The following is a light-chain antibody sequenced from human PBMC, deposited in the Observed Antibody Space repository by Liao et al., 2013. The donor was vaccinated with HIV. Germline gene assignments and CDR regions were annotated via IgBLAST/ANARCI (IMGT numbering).Light chain of an antibody. V-gene: IGLV3-21*04. J-gene: IGLJ3*02. Sequence: SYVLTQPPSVSVAPGGTATMTCGGEVIGTKSVNWYRHKPGQAPVMVIFYDRDRPSGIPDRFSGSRSGNTATLSISRAEAGDEADYYCQVWDSRNSRWMFGGGTKVTVL. CDR2: YDR. CDR1: VIGTKS. CDR3: QVWDSRNSRWM.